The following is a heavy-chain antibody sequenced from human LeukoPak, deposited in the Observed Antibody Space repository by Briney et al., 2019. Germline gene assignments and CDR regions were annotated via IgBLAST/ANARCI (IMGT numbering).Heavy chain of an antibody. CDR1: GGSISSGDYY. Sequence: PSETLSLTCTVSGGSISSGDYYWRWIRQPPGTGLEWIGYIYYSGSTYYNPSLKSRVTISVDTSKNQFSLKLSSVTAADTAVYYCARTPILERLGTDYWGQGTLVTVSS. D-gene: IGHD3-3*01. CDR3: ARTPILERLGTDY. CDR2: IYYSGST. J-gene: IGHJ4*02. V-gene: IGHV4-30-4*08.